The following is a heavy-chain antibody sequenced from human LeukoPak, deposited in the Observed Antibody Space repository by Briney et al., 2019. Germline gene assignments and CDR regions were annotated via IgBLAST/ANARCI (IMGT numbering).Heavy chain of an antibody. CDR2: ISSNGGST. V-gene: IGHV3-64D*09. CDR1: GFTFSSYA. Sequence: GGSLRLSCSASGFTFSSYAMHWVRQAPGKGLEYVSAISSNGGSTYYADSVKGRFTISRDNSKNTLYLQMSSLRAEDTAVYYCARSTRYFEDYWGQGTLVTVSS. D-gene: IGHD3-9*01. CDR3: ARSTRYFEDY. J-gene: IGHJ4*02.